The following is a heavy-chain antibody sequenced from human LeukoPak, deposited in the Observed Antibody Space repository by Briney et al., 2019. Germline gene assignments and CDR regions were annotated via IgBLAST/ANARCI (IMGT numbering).Heavy chain of an antibody. CDR3: ARENYNILTDYSTRGTFDI. D-gene: IGHD3-9*01. V-gene: IGHV4-34*01. Sequence: SETLSLTCAIYGGSFDNYFWSWIRQPPGKGLEWIGEITHSGTTNYSPSLKSRLTTSADTSKNQFSLRLSSVTAADTALYYCARENYNILTDYSTRGTFDIWGLGTMVTVSS. CDR2: ITHSGTT. CDR1: GGSFDNYF. J-gene: IGHJ3*02.